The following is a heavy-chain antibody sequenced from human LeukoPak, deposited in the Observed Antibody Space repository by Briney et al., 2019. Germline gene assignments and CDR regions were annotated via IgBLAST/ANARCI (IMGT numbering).Heavy chain of an antibody. CDR2: IIPILGIA. D-gene: IGHD3-3*01. CDR1: GYTFTGYY. V-gene: IGHV1-69*04. Sequence: SVKVSCKASGYTFTGYYIHWVRQAPGQGLEWMGRIIPILGIANYAQKFQGRVTITADKSTSTAYMELSSLRSEDTAVYYCARDSIWSFWSGAMEVWGQGTTVTVSS. CDR3: ARDSIWSFWSGAMEV. J-gene: IGHJ6*02.